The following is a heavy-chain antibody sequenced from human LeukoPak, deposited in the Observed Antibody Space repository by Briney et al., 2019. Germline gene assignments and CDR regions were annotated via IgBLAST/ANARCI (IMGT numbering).Heavy chain of an antibody. CDR3: ARGYYDLNP. J-gene: IGHJ5*02. Sequence: SQTLSLTCTVSGGSISSGDYYWRWIRQPPGKGLEWIGYIYYIGSTYYSPSLKSRVTISVDTSKNQFSLNLSSVTAADTAVYYCARGYYDLNPWGQGTLVTVS. V-gene: IGHV4-30-4*01. D-gene: IGHD3-22*01. CDR1: GGSISSGDYY. CDR2: IYYIGST.